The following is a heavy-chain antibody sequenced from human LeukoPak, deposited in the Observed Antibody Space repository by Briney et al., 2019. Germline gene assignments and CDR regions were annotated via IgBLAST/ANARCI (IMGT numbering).Heavy chain of an antibody. Sequence: GGSLRLSCAASGFTFSSYSMNWVRQAPGKGLEWVGRIKSKTDGGTTDYAAPVKGRFTISRDDSKNTLYLQMNSLKTEDTAVYYCTTDRGYSSGWYGYWGQGTLVTVSS. D-gene: IGHD6-19*01. J-gene: IGHJ4*02. V-gene: IGHV3-15*01. CDR1: GFTFSSYS. CDR2: IKSKTDGGTT. CDR3: TTDRGYSSGWYGY.